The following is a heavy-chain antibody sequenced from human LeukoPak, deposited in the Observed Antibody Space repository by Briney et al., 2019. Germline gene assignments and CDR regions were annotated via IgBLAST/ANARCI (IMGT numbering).Heavy chain of an antibody. Sequence: GASVKVSCKAPGYTFTSYDINWVRQATGQGLEWMGWMNPNSGNTGYAQKFQGRVTMTRNTSISTAYMELSSLRSEDTAVYYCARGGYGGLYYYYYMDVWGKGTTVTVSS. CDR2: MNPNSGNT. CDR1: GYTFTSYD. V-gene: IGHV1-8*01. D-gene: IGHD5-12*01. CDR3: ARGGYGGLYYYYYMDV. J-gene: IGHJ6*03.